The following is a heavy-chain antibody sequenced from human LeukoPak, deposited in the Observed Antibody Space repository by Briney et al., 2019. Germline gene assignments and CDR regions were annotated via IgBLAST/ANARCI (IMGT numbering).Heavy chain of an antibody. CDR1: GFTFSSYW. CDR2: ISSDGSST. D-gene: IGHD3-22*01. Sequence: GGSLRLSCAASGFTFSSYWMHWVRQAPGKGLVWVSRISSDGSSTSYADSVKGRFTISRDNAKNTLYLQMNSLRAEDTAVYYCARAQVYYDSSGYYYVYWGQGTLVTVSS. J-gene: IGHJ4*02. V-gene: IGHV3-74*01. CDR3: ARAQVYYDSSGYYYVY.